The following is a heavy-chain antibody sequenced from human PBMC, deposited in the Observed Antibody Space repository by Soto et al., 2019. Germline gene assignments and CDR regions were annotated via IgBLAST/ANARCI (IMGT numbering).Heavy chain of an antibody. CDR3: ARVAAIGNWFDP. CDR2: INHSGST. J-gene: IGHJ5*02. Sequence: SETLSLTCAVYGGSFSGYYWSWIRQPPGKGLEWIGEINHSGSTNYNPSLKSRVTISVDTSKNQFSLKLSSVTAADTAVYYCARVAAIGNWFDPWGQGTLVTVSS. V-gene: IGHV4-34*01. CDR1: GGSFSGYY. D-gene: IGHD2-15*01.